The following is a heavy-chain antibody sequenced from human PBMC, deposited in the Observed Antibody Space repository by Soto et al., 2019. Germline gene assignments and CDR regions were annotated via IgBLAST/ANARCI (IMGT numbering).Heavy chain of an antibody. D-gene: IGHD6-19*01. V-gene: IGHV3-30*03. CDR3: ARDGSSGWFPDY. Sequence: QVQLVESGGGVVQPGRSLRLSCAASGFTFSSYGMHWVRQAPGKGLEWVAVISYDGSNKYYADSVKGRFTISRDNSKNTLYLQMNSLRAEDTAVYYCARDGSSGWFPDYWGQGTLVTVSS. CDR2: ISYDGSNK. J-gene: IGHJ4*02. CDR1: GFTFSSYG.